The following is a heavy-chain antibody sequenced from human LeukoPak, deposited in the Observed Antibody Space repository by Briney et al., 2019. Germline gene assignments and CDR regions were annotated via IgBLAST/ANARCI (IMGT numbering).Heavy chain of an antibody. CDR3: AKVSRDGYKSGMDV. Sequence: GGSLRLSCAASGFTFSSYGMHWVRQAPGKGLEWVAVIWYDGSNKYYADSVKGRFTISRDDSKNTLYLQMNSLRAEDTAVYYCAKVSRDGYKSGMDVWGQGTTVTVSS. J-gene: IGHJ6*02. CDR1: GFTFSSYG. V-gene: IGHV3-33*06. CDR2: IWYDGSNK. D-gene: IGHD5-24*01.